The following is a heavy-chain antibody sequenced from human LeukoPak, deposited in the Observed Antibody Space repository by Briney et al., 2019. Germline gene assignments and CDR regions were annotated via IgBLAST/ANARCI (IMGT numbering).Heavy chain of an antibody. CDR1: GGSISSSY. CDR2: IYYTGNT. Sequence: PSETLSLTCTVSGGSISSSYWSWIRQPPGKGLEWIGYIYYTGNTNYNPSLKSRVTISVDTSKNQFSLKLSSVTAADTAVYYCARHREYSGAIFDYWGQGTLVTDSS. J-gene: IGHJ4*02. CDR3: ARHREYSGAIFDY. V-gene: IGHV4-59*08. D-gene: IGHD1-26*01.